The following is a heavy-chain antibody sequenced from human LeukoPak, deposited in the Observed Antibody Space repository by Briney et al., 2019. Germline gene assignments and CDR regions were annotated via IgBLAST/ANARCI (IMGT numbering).Heavy chain of an antibody. J-gene: IGHJ4*02. Sequence: GGSLRLSCAASGFTFSNFWMNWVRQAPGKGLEWVANIKNDGSEQNYVDSVKGRFTISRDNAKNSLYLQMNSLRVDDTAVYHGATGHYRDPAGWGQGTLVTVSS. V-gene: IGHV3-7*01. CDR2: IKNDGSEQ. D-gene: IGHD3-10*01. CDR1: GFTFSNFW. CDR3: ATGHYRDPAG.